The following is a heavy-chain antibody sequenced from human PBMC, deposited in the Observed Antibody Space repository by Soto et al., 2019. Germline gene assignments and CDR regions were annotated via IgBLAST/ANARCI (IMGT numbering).Heavy chain of an antibody. J-gene: IGHJ4*02. Sequence: GGSLRLSCAASGFTFNTYGMHWVRQAPGKGLEWVAVIWYDGSLKYYADSVKGRFTISRDNSKNTLYLQINSLRAEDTAVYYCARGVVGTIPHDYWGQGTLVTVSS. CDR1: GFTFNTYG. D-gene: IGHD1-26*01. V-gene: IGHV3-33*01. CDR3: ARGVVGTIPHDY. CDR2: IWYDGSLK.